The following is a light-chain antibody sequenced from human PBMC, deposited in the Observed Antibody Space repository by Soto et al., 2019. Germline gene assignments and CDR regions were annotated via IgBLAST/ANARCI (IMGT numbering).Light chain of an antibody. Sequence: DIVMTQSPLSLPVTPREPASISCRSSQSLLHSNGYNYLDWYLQKPGQSPQLLIYLGSNRASGVPDRFSGSGSGTDFTLEISRVEAEDVGVYYCMQTLQSWTFGQGTKVEIK. J-gene: IGKJ1*01. CDR2: LGS. V-gene: IGKV2-28*01. CDR1: QSLLHSNGYNY. CDR3: MQTLQSWT.